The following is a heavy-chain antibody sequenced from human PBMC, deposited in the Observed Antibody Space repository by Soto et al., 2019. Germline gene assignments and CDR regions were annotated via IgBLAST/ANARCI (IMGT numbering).Heavy chain of an antibody. D-gene: IGHD3-3*01. V-gene: IGHV1-69*13. CDR2: IIPIFGTA. Sequence: SVKVSCKASGGTFSSYAISWVRQAPGQGLEWMGGIIPIFGTANYAQKFQGRVTITADESTSTAYMELSSLRSEDTAVYYCARDSSLRPITIFGVVITNWFDPWGQGTLVTVSS. CDR3: ARDSSLRPITIFGVVITNWFDP. J-gene: IGHJ5*02. CDR1: GGTFSSYA.